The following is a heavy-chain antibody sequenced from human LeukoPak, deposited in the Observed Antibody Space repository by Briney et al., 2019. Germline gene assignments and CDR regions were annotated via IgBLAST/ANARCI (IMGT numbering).Heavy chain of an antibody. V-gene: IGHV3-66*01. Sequence: GGSLRLSCAASGFSVSGNYMSWVRQAPGKGQEWVSVIYSGGSTYYADSVKGRFTISRDNSKNTLYLQMNSLRAEDTAVYYCAGDRGINWWGGSDYWGQGTLVTVSS. D-gene: IGHD2-8*02. J-gene: IGHJ4*02. CDR1: GFSVSGNY. CDR3: AGDRGINWWGGSDY. CDR2: IYSGGST.